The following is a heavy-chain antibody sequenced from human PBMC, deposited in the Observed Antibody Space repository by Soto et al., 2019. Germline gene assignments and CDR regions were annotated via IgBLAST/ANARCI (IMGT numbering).Heavy chain of an antibody. D-gene: IGHD3-10*01. CDR3: AREVQVHTPAFVY. CDR1: GGTFNTYA. V-gene: IGHV1-69*19. Sequence: VQLVQSGAEMKKPGSSVKVSCQSSGGTFNTYAMNWVRQAPGQGPEWMGDISPMFGAANYAPKFQGRVTITADESTGTSYMQLSSLTSEDMALYFCAREVQVHTPAFVYWGQGTLVTVSS. CDR2: ISPMFGAA. J-gene: IGHJ4*02.